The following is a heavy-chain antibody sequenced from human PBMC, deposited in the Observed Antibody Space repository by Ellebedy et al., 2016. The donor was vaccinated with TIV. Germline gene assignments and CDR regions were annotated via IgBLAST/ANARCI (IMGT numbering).Heavy chain of an antibody. V-gene: IGHV4-39*01. CDR2: IFHSGTT. CDR1: RVSITDPTYY. Sequence: MPGGSLRLSCTVSRVSITDPTYYWAWLRQPPGKGLDWLGTIFHSGTTYKSPALSSRRSMSVDTSTNQFSLDLKSGTAADTAVYYCARHLRYSDWRILDLWGPGILVAVSS. J-gene: IGHJ5*02. CDR3: ARHLRYSDWRILDL. D-gene: IGHD3-9*01.